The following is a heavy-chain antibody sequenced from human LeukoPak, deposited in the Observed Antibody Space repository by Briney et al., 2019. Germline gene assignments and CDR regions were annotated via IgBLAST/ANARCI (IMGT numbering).Heavy chain of an antibody. V-gene: IGHV1-2*02. D-gene: IGHD6-13*01. CDR3: ARYSGPTIAAAGGNWFDP. CDR1: GYTFTSYG. J-gene: IGHJ5*02. CDR2: INPNSGGT. Sequence: ASVKVSCKASGYTFTSYGISWVRQAPGQGLEWMGWINPNSGGTNYAQKFQGRVTMTRDTSISTAYMELSRLRSDDTAVYYCARYSGPTIAAAGGNWFDPWGQGTLVPVSS.